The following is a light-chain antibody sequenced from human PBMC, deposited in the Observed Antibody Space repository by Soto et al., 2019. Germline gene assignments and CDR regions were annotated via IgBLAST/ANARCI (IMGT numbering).Light chain of an antibody. J-gene: IGKJ1*01. CDR3: LQDSTYPRT. V-gene: IGKV1-6*01. CDR2: GTS. Sequence: AIQMTQSPSSLSASVGDRVTITCRASQGIGTELGWYQQRPGKAPRLLIYGTSTLQHGVPSRFSGSGSYTDFTLIISSLQPEDFATYYCLQDSTYPRTFGQGTKVEIK. CDR1: QGIGTE.